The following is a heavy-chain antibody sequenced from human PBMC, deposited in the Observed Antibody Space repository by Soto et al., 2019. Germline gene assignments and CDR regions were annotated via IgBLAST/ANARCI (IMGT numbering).Heavy chain of an antibody. J-gene: IGHJ6*03. CDR3: ARGLSRCQVFYYYMDV. CDR1: EFTFSTYG. V-gene: IGHV3-48*01. D-gene: IGHD2-8*01. Sequence: EVQLVESGGGLVQPGGSLRLSCAASEFTFSTYGMNWVRQAPGKGLEWVSYISSSSQNICYADSVKGRFTISRDNAKNSRYLKMTSLCVEDTAVYDWARGLSRCQVFYYYMDVWAKVTSVTVSS. CDR2: ISSSSQNI.